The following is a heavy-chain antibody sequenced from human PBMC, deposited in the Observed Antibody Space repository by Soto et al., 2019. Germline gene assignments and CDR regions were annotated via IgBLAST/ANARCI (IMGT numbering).Heavy chain of an antibody. CDR1: GFTFDDYT. Sequence: GGSLRLSCAASGFTFDDYTMHWVRQAPGKGLEWVSLISWDGGSTYYADSVKGRFTISRDNSKNSLYLQMNSLRTEDTALYYCATWGAYCGGDCYSQPVFDFWGQGTMDTV. D-gene: IGHD2-21*02. CDR3: ATWGAYCGGDCYSQPVFDF. V-gene: IGHV3-43*01. CDR2: ISWDGGST. J-gene: IGHJ3*01.